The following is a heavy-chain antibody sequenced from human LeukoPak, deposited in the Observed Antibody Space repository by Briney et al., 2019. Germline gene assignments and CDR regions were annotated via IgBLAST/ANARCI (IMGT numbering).Heavy chain of an antibody. CDR1: GFTFSSYE. V-gene: IGHV3-72*01. D-gene: IGHD2-8*01. CDR3: AREARVLYYMDV. Sequence: AGGSLRLSCAASGFTFSSYEMNWVRQAPGKGLEWVGRTRNKANSYSTEYAASVKGRFTISTDDSKNSLYLQMNGLKTEDTAVYYCAREARVLYYMDVWGKGTTVTVSS. J-gene: IGHJ6*03. CDR2: TRNKANSYST.